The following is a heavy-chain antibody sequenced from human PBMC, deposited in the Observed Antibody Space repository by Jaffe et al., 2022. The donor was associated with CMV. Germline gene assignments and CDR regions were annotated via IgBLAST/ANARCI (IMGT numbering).Heavy chain of an antibody. D-gene: IGHD3-16*01. CDR1: GFTFSFYA. CDR3: AKGDHGGHSWGLLTA. J-gene: IGHJ5*02. CDR2: ISGWGGNR. V-gene: IGHV3-23*01. Sequence: EVQLLESGGGLVQPGGSLRLSCAASGFTFSFYAMSWVRQAPGKGLEWVSGISGWGGNRYYADSVTGRFTISRDNSENTVSLQMDSLRVEDTAVYYCAKGDHGGHSWGLLTAWGQGTLVTVSS.